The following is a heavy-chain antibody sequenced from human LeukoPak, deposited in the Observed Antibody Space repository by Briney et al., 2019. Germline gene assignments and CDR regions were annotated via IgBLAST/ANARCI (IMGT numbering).Heavy chain of an antibody. Sequence: GGSLRLSCAASGFTFSSYWMHWVRQAPGKGLMWVSRIKNDGYETNYADSVKGRFTISRDNAKNTLYLQMNSLTVEDTAVYYCASDRVYYGLDVWGQGTTVSVSS. V-gene: IGHV3-74*01. CDR2: IKNDGYET. CDR1: GFTFSSYW. CDR3: ASDRVYYGLDV. J-gene: IGHJ6*02.